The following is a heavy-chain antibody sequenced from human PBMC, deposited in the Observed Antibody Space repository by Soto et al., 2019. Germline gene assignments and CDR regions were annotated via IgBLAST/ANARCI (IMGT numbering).Heavy chain of an antibody. CDR3: ARYDAFKAFDL. D-gene: IGHD1-1*01. CDR1: GFTFNSYS. Sequence: GGSLRLSCAASGFTFNSYSVNWVRQAPGKGLEWVASISSGSVYIDFADSVKGRFTISRDDVTNSVSLQMDSLRVEDTGIYYCARYDAFKAFDLWGQGTMVTVSS. V-gene: IGHV3-21*01. CDR2: ISSGSVYI. J-gene: IGHJ3*01.